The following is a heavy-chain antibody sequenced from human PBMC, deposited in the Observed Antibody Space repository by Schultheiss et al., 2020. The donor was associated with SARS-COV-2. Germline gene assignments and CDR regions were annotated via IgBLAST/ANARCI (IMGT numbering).Heavy chain of an antibody. D-gene: IGHD2-21*01. J-gene: IGHJ4*02. CDR3: VRDSIRYFDY. CDR1: GFTVSDYY. Sequence: GGSLRLSCAVSGFTVSDYYMDWVRQAPGKGLEWVAVIWYDGSNKYYADSVKGRITISRDNSKNTLYLQMNSLRAEDTAVYYCVRDSIRYFDYWGQGTLVTVSS. V-gene: IGHV3-33*08. CDR2: IWYDGSNK.